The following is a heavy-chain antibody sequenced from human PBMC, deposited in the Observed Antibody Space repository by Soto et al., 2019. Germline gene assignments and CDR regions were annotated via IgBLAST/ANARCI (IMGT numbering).Heavy chain of an antibody. V-gene: IGHV3-30*18. J-gene: IGHJ4*02. CDR3: AKDWVGGSNKYYFEY. D-gene: IGHD1-26*01. CDR1: GFTFRDYG. Sequence: QVQLVESGGGVVRPGRALRLSCVASGFTFRDYGMHWVRQAPGKGLEWVAGISHHGLKEHYADSVKGRFTISRDNSKKTVYLQLNSLRGDDTAVYYCAKDWVGGSNKYYFEYWGQGTLVTVSS. CDR2: ISHHGLKE.